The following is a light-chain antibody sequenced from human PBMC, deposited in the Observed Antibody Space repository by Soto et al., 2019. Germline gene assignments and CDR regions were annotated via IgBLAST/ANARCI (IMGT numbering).Light chain of an antibody. CDR3: QQYSSSPLT. Sequence: IVLTQSPGTLSLSPGERATLSCRTSQSVRSSHLAWYQQKPGQAPRLLIYGASSRATGIPDRFSGSGSGTDFTLTIGRLEPEDFAVYHCQQYSSSPLTFGGGTKVDIK. V-gene: IGKV3-20*01. CDR1: QSVRSSH. CDR2: GAS. J-gene: IGKJ4*01.